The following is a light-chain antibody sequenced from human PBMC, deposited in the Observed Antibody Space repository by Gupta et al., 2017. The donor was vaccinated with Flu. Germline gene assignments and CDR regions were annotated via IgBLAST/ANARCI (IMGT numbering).Light chain of an antibody. CDR3: QQLNSYPWT. CDR2: AAS. CDR1: QGISSY. J-gene: IGKJ1*01. Sequence: PSFLSASGGDRVTITCRASQGISSYLAWYQQKPGKAPKLLIYAASTLQSGVPSRFSGSGSGTEFTLTISSLQPEDFATYYCQQLNSYPWTFGQGTKVEIK. V-gene: IGKV1-9*01.